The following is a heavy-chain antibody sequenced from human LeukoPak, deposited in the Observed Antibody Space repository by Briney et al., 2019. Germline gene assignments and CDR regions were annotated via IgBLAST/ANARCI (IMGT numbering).Heavy chain of an antibody. CDR1: GYTFTSYD. Sequence: ASVKVSCKASGYTFTSYDINWVRQATGQGLEWMGWMNPNSGNTGYAQKFQGRVTMTRNTSISTAYMELSSLRSEDTAVYCCARGYVYCTNGVCYTPIFDYWGQGTLVTVSS. D-gene: IGHD2-8*01. CDR2: MNPNSGNT. V-gene: IGHV1-8*01. CDR3: ARGYVYCTNGVCYTPIFDY. J-gene: IGHJ4*02.